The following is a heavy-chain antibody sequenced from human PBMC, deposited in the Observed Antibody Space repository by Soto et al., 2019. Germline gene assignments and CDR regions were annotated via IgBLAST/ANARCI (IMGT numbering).Heavy chain of an antibody. D-gene: IGHD5-18*01. CDR1: GVSLTTSGVG. CDR2: IFWKDDK. CDR3: APINFGMVTTPFDF. V-gene: IGHV2-5*01. Sequence: QITLKESCPTLVNPTPTLTLTCTCSGVSLTTSGVGVSWISQTPGKDLEWLALIFWKDDKRHSPSLKSRLNIVNDTSKSRVVLTMTNMDPVDTATYYCAPINFGMVTTPFDFWGQGTLVTVTS. J-gene: IGHJ4*02.